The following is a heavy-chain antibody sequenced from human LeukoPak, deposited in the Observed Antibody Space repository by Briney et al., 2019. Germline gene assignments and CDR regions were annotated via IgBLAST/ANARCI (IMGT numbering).Heavy chain of an antibody. CDR3: AKPDLEQWLDHDY. Sequence: TGGSLRLSCAASGFTFSSYWMTWVRQAPGKGLEWVANINQDESEKYYVDSVKGRFTISRDNAKNSLYLQMNSLRAEDTAVYYCAKPDLEQWLDHDYWGQGTLVTVSS. D-gene: IGHD6-19*01. CDR1: GFTFSSYW. CDR2: INQDESEK. J-gene: IGHJ4*02. V-gene: IGHV3-7*01.